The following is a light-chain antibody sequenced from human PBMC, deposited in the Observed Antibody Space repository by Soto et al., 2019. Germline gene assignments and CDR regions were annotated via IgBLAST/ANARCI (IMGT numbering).Light chain of an antibody. Sequence: EIVMTQSPATLSVSPGKRATLSCRASQSVSRNLGWYQQKPGQAPRLLIYAASTRATGIPARFSGSGSGTEFNLTISSLQSEDFAVYYCQQYNNGPPLTFGGGTKVEIK. J-gene: IGKJ4*01. CDR3: QQYNNGPPLT. CDR2: AAS. V-gene: IGKV3D-15*01. CDR1: QSVSRN.